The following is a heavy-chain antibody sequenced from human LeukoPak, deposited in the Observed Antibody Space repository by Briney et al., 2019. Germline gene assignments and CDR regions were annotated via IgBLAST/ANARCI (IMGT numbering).Heavy chain of an antibody. Sequence: PSETLSLTCTVSGGSISRSSYYWGGIRQPPGKGLEWIGSIYYSGSTYYNPSPKSRVTISVDTSKNQFSLKLSSVTAADTAVYYCATHPSSYGSSWFDPWGQGTLVTVSS. J-gene: IGHJ5*02. CDR1: GGSISRSSYY. CDR2: IYYSGST. D-gene: IGHD5-18*01. V-gene: IGHV4-39*01. CDR3: ATHPSSYGSSWFDP.